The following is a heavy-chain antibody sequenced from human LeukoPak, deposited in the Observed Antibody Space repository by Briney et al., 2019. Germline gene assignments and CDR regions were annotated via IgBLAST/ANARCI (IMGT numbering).Heavy chain of an antibody. Sequence: SETLSLTCTVSGYSISSDYYWGWIRQPPGKGLEWIGNIFHNGNTYYNPSLKSRVTMSIDTSKNQFSLKLSSVTAADTAVYYCALTPNYYDSSGYYPHWFDPWGQGTLVTVSS. D-gene: IGHD3-22*01. CDR2: IFHNGNT. J-gene: IGHJ5*02. V-gene: IGHV4-38-2*02. CDR3: ALTPNYYDSSGYYPHWFDP. CDR1: GYSISSDYY.